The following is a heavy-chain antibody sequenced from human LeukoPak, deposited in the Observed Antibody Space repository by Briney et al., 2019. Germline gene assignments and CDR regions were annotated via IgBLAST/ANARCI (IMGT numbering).Heavy chain of an antibody. CDR1: GIAFSGSW. D-gene: IGHD3-9*01. J-gene: IGHJ4*02. Sequence: GGSLGLSCAASGIAFSGSWMTWVRQAPGKGLEWVANIKYDGSERYYVDSVKGRFTISRDNAKNSLYLQMSSLRVEDTAVYYCARHLDWSFDYWGQGTLVTVSS. CDR3: ARHLDWSFDY. CDR2: IKYDGSER. V-gene: IGHV3-7*01.